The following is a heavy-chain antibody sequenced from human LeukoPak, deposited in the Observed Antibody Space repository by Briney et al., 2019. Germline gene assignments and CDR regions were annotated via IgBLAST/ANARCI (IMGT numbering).Heavy chain of an antibody. D-gene: IGHD6-13*01. Sequence: GGSLRLSCAASGFTFSSYWMSWVRQAPGKGLEWVANIKQDGSEKYYVDSVKGRFTISRDNAKNSLYLQMNSLRAEDTAVYYCARARDSSSWFSSDYWGQGTLVTVSS. CDR1: GFTFSSYW. CDR2: IKQDGSEK. V-gene: IGHV3-7*04. J-gene: IGHJ4*02. CDR3: ARARDSSSWFSSDY.